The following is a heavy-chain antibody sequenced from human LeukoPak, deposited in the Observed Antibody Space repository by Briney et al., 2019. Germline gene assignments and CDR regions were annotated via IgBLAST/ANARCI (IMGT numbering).Heavy chain of an antibody. V-gene: IGHV3-23*01. CDR1: GFTFNSYS. Sequence: GGSLRLSYAASGFTFNSYSMSWVRQAPGKGLEWVSTIRGSGGGTYYADSVKGRFTISRDNSKNTMYLQMNSLRDEDTALYYCAKAGIGVVGYFDYWGQGTLVTVSS. CDR2: IRGSGGGT. CDR3: AKAGIGVVGYFDY. D-gene: IGHD6-19*01. J-gene: IGHJ4*02.